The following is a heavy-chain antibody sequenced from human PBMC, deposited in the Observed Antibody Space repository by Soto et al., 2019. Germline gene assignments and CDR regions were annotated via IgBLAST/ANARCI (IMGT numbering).Heavy chain of an antibody. D-gene: IGHD2-2*01. V-gene: IGHV1-2*02. Sequence: EASVKVSCKASGYTFTGYYIHWVREAPGQGLEWMGWINPQTGGTSYAQKFQGRVTLSRDTSINTAYLEVSRLRFDDAAVYFCARERYQVISDGMDVWGQGTTVTV. CDR1: GYTFTGYY. CDR3: ARERYQVISDGMDV. CDR2: INPQTGGT. J-gene: IGHJ6*02.